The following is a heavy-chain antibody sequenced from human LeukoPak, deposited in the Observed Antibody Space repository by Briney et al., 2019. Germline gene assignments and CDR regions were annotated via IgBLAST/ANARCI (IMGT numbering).Heavy chain of an antibody. D-gene: IGHD2-15*01. V-gene: IGHV3-23*01. Sequence: GGSLRLSCAASGFTFSSYAMSWVRQAPGKGLEWVSTISGSGDSTYYADSVKGRFTISRDNSKNALYLQMNSLRADDTAVYYCAKGRSGVVVAALNYWGQGTPVTVSS. CDR3: AKGRSGVVVAALNY. J-gene: IGHJ4*02. CDR1: GFTFSSYA. CDR2: ISGSGDST.